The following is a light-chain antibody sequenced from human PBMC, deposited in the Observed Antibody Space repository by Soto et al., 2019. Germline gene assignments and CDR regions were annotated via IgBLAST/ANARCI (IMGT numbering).Light chain of an antibody. V-gene: IGKV1D-13*01. J-gene: IGKJ4*01. CDR1: QDISSA. CDR2: DAS. Sequence: IQLTQSPSSLSASVGDRVTITCRAGQDISSALAWYQQKPGKAPKLLLYDASSLDAGVPSRFSGSGSGTDFTLSITSLRPEDFATYDCQQFNDFPLTFGGGTKVQIK. CDR3: QQFNDFPLT.